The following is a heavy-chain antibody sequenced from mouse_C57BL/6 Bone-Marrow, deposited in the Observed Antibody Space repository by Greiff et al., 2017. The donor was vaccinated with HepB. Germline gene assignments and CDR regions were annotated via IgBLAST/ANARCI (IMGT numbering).Heavy chain of an antibody. CDR1: GYTFTSYW. CDR3: ALGVRRGFYYAMDY. D-gene: IGHD2-14*01. CDR2: IYPGSGST. Sequence: VQLQQPGAELVKPGASVKMSCKASGYTFTSYWITWVKQRPGQGLEWIGDIYPGSGSTNYHEKFKSKATLTVDTSSSTAYMQLSSLTSEDSAVYYCALGVRRGFYYAMDYWGQGTSVTVSS. J-gene: IGHJ4*01. V-gene: IGHV1-55*01.